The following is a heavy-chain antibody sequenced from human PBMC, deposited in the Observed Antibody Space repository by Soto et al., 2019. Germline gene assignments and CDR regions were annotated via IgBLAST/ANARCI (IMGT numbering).Heavy chain of an antibody. CDR3: AGGVVVVAAYAFDI. J-gene: IGHJ3*02. CDR1: GGSISSSSYY. V-gene: IGHV4-39*01. Sequence: QLQLQESGPGLVKPSETLSLTCTVSGGSISSSSYYWGWIRQPPGKGLEWIGSIYYSGSTYYNPSLKSRVTISVDTSKNQFSLKLSSVTAADTAVYYCAGGVVVVAAYAFDIWGQGTMVTVSS. D-gene: IGHD2-15*01. CDR2: IYYSGST.